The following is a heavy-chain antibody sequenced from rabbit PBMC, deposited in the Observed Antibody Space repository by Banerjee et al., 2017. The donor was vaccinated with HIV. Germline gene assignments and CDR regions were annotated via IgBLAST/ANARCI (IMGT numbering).Heavy chain of an antibody. CDR3: ARAGDYDYTYGYAGYPM. CDR1: GFSFSSGYD. V-gene: IGHV1S45*01. Sequence: QEQLVESGGGLVKPGASLTLTCTASGFSFSSGYDMCWVRQAPGKGLEWIACIYAGSSGGTYYASWAKGRFTISKTSSTTATLQMTSLTAADTATYFCARAGDYDYTYGYAGYPMWGQGTLVTVS. D-gene: IGHD6-1*01. J-gene: IGHJ3*01. CDR2: IYAGSSGGT.